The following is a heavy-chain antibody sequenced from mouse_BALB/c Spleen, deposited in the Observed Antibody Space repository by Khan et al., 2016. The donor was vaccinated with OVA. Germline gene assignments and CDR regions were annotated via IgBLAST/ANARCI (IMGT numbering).Heavy chain of an antibody. D-gene: IGHD2-14*01. CDR1: GDSITTGY. Sequence: EVELVESGPSLVKPSQTLSPTCSVTGDSITTGYWNWIRNFPGNKLEYMGYIIYTGYTFYNPSLKSRISITRHPSNNQYYLQLNSVTDEDTATYYCARSTYRYAFVYWGQGTLVTVSA. CDR3: ARSTYRYAFVY. J-gene: IGHJ3*01. CDR2: IIYTGYT. V-gene: IGHV3-8*02.